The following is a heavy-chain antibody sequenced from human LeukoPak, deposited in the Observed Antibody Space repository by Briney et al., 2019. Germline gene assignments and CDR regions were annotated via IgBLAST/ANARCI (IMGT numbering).Heavy chain of an antibody. J-gene: IGHJ5*02. D-gene: IGHD3-10*01. CDR1: GYTFTGYY. Sequence: ASVKVSCKTSGYTFTGYYMHWVRQAPGQGLEWMGWINANSGGTKYAQKFQGRVTMTRDTSISTAYMELSSLRSDDTAVYYCARGRLGTWFGELKAWGQGTLVTVSS. CDR3: ARGRLGTWFGELKA. CDR2: INANSGGT. V-gene: IGHV1-2*02.